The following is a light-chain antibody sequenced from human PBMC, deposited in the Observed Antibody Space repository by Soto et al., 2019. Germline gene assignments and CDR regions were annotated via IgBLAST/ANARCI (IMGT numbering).Light chain of an antibody. CDR2: GAS. V-gene: IGKV3-20*01. CDR1: KSVNYNY. J-gene: IGKJ1*01. CDR3: QQYGSSGT. Sequence: EIVLTQSPGTLSLSPVERPTLSCMDSKSVNYNYLAWYQQKPGQEPRILIYGASNRATDITDRFSGSGSGTDFTLTISRLEPEDFAVYYCQQYGSSGTFGQGTKVDIK.